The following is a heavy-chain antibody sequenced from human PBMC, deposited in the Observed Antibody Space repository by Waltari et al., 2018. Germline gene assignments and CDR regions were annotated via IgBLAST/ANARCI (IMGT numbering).Heavy chain of an antibody. D-gene: IGHD3-9*01. CDR3: ARLGGTGILKFFES. CDR2: IYPGDSDT. V-gene: IGHV5-51*01. CDR1: GYDFTKNW. J-gene: IGHJ4*02. Sequence: EVQLVQSGAEVKKPGESLKISCKTSGYDFTKNWIAWVRQMPGKGLEWMGIIYPGDSDTRYSPSFQGQVTISADKSITTAFLQWTSLKASDTAIYYCARLGGTGILKFFESWGQGTLVTASS.